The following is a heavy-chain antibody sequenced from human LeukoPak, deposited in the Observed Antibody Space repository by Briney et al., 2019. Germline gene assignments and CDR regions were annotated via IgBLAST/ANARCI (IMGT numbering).Heavy chain of an antibody. CDR3: ARGARYYYDSSGYYLDY. CDR1: GGSFSGYY. V-gene: IGHV4-34*01. CDR2: INHSGST. D-gene: IGHD3-22*01. Sequence: PSETLSLTCAVYGGSFSGYYWSWTRQPPGKGLEWIGEINHSGSTNYNPSLKSRVTISVDTSKNQFSLKLSSVTAADTAVYYCARGARYYYDSSGYYLDYWGQGTLVTVSS. J-gene: IGHJ4*02.